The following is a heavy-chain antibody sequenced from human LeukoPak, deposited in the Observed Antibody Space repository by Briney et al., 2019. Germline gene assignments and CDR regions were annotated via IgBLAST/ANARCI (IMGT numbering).Heavy chain of an antibody. CDR1: GYSFTGYW. Sequence: GESLKISCKGSGYSFTGYWIAWVRQMPGKGLEWMGIIYPDDSDTTYSPSFQNQVTISADKSIGTAYLQWSSLKASDTAMYYCARRRDLYSGSYYPFDYWGQGTLVTVSS. J-gene: IGHJ4*02. D-gene: IGHD1-26*01. V-gene: IGHV5-51*01. CDR3: ARRRDLYSGSYYPFDY. CDR2: IYPDDSDT.